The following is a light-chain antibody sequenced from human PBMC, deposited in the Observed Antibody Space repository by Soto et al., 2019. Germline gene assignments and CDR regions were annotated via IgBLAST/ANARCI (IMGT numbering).Light chain of an antibody. CDR1: QSVSSS. CDR3: QQRSNWPFT. J-gene: IGKJ3*01. Sequence: EIVLTQSPATLSLSPGERATLSCRASQSVSSSLAWYQQKPGQAPRLLIYDASNRATGIPARFSGSGSGTDFTLTVSSLEPEDFAVYYCQQRSNWPFTFVPGTKVDIK. V-gene: IGKV3-11*01. CDR2: DAS.